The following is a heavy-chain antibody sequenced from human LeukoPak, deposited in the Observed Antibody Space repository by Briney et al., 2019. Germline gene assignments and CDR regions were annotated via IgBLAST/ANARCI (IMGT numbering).Heavy chain of an antibody. Sequence: ASVKVSCKASGYSFTSYGISWVRQAPGQGLEWMGWISAYNGNTNYAQKLQGRVTITADESTSTAYMELSSLRSEDTAVYYCAREGDYYDSSGYSAYYFDYWGQGTLVTVSS. CDR3: AREGDYYDSSGYSAYYFDY. D-gene: IGHD3-22*01. J-gene: IGHJ4*02. V-gene: IGHV1-18*01. CDR1: GYSFTSYG. CDR2: ISAYNGNT.